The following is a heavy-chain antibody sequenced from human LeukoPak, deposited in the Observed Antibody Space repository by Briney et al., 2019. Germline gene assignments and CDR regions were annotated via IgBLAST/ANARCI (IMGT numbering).Heavy chain of an antibody. D-gene: IGHD3-22*01. CDR2: IVVGSGNT. Sequence: SVKVSCKASGFTFTSSAMQWVRQARGQRLEWIGWIVVGSGNTNYAQKFQGRVTIIRDMSTSTAYMELSSLRSEDTAVYYCAAESYYYDSWGRAFDIWGQGTMVTVSS. J-gene: IGHJ3*02. CDR3: AAESYYYDSWGRAFDI. V-gene: IGHV1-58*02. CDR1: GFTFTSSA.